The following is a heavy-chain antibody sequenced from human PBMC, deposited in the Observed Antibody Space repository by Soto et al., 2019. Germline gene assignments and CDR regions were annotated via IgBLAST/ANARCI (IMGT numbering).Heavy chain of an antibody. CDR3: ATAPTFSYYDFWSGYFDY. J-gene: IGHJ4*02. V-gene: IGHV1-24*01. D-gene: IGHD3-3*01. CDR2: FDPEDGET. Sequence: ASVKVSCKVSGYTLTELSMHWVRQAPGKGLEWMGGFDPEDGETIYAQKFQGRVTMTEDTSTDTAYMELSSLRSEDTAVYYCATAPTFSYYDFWSGYFDYWGQGTLVTVSS. CDR1: GYTLTELS.